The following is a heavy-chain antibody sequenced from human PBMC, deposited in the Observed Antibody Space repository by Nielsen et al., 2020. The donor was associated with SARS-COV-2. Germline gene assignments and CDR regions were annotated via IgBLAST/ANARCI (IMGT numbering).Heavy chain of an antibody. CDR1: GYTFTGYY. CDR2: INPNSGGT. J-gene: IGHJ2*01. V-gene: IGHV1-2*02. Sequence: VKVSCKASGYTFTGYYMHWVRQAPGQGLEWMGWINPNSGGTNYAQKFQGRVTMTRDTSISTAYMELSRLRSDDTAVYYCARGHVDASYWYFDLWGRGTLVTVSS. D-gene: IGHD2-8*01. CDR3: ARGHVDASYWYFDL.